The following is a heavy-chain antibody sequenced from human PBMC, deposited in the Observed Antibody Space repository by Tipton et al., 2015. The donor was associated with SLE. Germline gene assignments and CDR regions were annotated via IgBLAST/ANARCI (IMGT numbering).Heavy chain of an antibody. CDR3: ARGGGSTSSCQDFDF. CDR2: IYYSGST. D-gene: IGHD2-2*01. V-gene: IGHV4-59*01. J-gene: IGHJ4*02. Sequence: TLSLTCTVSGGSISSYYWSWIRQPPGKGLEWIGYIYYSGSTNYNPSLKSRVTISVDTSKNQFSLKLSSVTAADTAVYYCARGGGSTSSCQDFDFWGQGTLVTVSS. CDR1: GGSISSYY.